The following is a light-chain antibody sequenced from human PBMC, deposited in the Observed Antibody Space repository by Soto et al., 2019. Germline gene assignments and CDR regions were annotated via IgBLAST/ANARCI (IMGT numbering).Light chain of an antibody. V-gene: IGKV1-39*01. CDR1: QSISFY. CDR2: TAS. J-gene: IGKJ1*01. CDR3: HQSYNMPRT. Sequence: DIQMTQSPSSLSASVGDRVTITCRASQSISFYLHWYRQKPGKAPKLLIYTASNVQSGVPSRISGSRSGTDFTLTISSLQPEDFATYYCHQSYNMPRTLGQGPKLDIK.